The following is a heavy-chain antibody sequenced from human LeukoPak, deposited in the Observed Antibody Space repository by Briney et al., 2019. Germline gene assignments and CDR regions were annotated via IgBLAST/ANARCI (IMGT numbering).Heavy chain of an antibody. CDR1: GGSFSGYY. V-gene: IGHV4-34*01. CDR2: INHSGST. J-gene: IGHJ1*01. CDR3: ARGHDYVWGSYQH. D-gene: IGHD3-16*01. Sequence: SETLSLTCAVYGGSFSGYYWSWIRQPPGKGLEWIGEINHSGSTNYNPSLKSRVTISVDTSKNQFSLKLSSVTAADTAVYYCARGHDYVWGSYQHWGQGTLVTVSS.